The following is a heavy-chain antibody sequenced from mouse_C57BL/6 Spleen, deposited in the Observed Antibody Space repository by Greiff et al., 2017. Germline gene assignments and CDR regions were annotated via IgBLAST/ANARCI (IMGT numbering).Heavy chain of an antibody. J-gene: IGHJ1*03. Sequence: DVQLVESEGGLVQPGGSMKLSCTASGFTFSDYYMAWVRQVPEKGLEWVANINHDGSSTYYLDTLKSRSIISTDNAKNTLYLQMSRLKSEDTATYDCAREGSYYGSSAYFDDWGTGTTVTVSS. D-gene: IGHD1-1*01. CDR3: AREGSYYGSSAYFDD. CDR2: INHDGSST. CDR1: GFTFSDYY. V-gene: IGHV5-16*01.